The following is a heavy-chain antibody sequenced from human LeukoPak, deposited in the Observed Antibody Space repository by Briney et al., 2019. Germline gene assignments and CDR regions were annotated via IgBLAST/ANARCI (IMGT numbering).Heavy chain of an antibody. Sequence: PSQTLSLTCTVSGGSISSGDYYWSWIRQPPGKGLEWIGYIYYSGSTYYNPSLKSRVTMSVDTSKNQFSLKLSSVTAADTAVYYCARPGGYDSSGYYEYYFDYWGQGTLVTVSS. CDR1: GGSISSGDYY. D-gene: IGHD3-22*01. CDR3: ARPGGYDSSGYYEYYFDY. CDR2: IYYSGST. V-gene: IGHV4-30-4*08. J-gene: IGHJ4*02.